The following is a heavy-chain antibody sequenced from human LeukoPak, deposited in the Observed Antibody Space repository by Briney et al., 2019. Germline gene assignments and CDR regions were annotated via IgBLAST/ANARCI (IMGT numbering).Heavy chain of an antibody. CDR2: ISSSSSYI. CDR3: VRVGMNIHGMDV. V-gene: IGHV3-21*01. CDR1: GFTFSSYS. D-gene: IGHD2/OR15-2a*01. Sequence: PGGSLRLSCAASGFTFSSYSMNWVRQAPGKGLEWVSSISSSSSYIYYADSVKGRFTISRDNAKNSLYLQMYSLRAEDTAVYYCVRVGMNIHGMDVWGQGTTVTVSS. J-gene: IGHJ6*02.